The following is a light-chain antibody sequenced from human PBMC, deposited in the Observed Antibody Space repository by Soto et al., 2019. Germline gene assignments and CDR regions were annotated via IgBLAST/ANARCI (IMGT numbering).Light chain of an antibody. CDR3: QHYNSYSPA. CDR2: EAS. J-gene: IGKJ1*01. V-gene: IGKV1-5*03. Sequence: DIQMTQSPSTLSASVGDRVTITCRASQSINNWLAWYQQKPGKAPKLLLYEASGLESGVPSRFSGSGSGTEFTLTVSSLQTNDFATYYCQHYNSYSPAFGQGTKVDIK. CDR1: QSINNW.